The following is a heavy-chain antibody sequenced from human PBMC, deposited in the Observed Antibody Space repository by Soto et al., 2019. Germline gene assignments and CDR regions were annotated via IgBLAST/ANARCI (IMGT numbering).Heavy chain of an antibody. V-gene: IGHV1-8*01. CDR2: MSPNSGNT. J-gene: IGHJ4*02. CDR1: GYTFTSYD. CDR3: ARNYYGSGTFDY. Sequence: QVQLVQSGAEVKKPGTSVKVSCKASGYTFTSYDINWVRQATGQGLEWVGWMSPNSGNTGFAQKFQGRVTMTRDTSISTAYMELSSLRSEDTAVYDCARNYYGSGTFDYWGQGTLVTVSS. D-gene: IGHD3-10*01.